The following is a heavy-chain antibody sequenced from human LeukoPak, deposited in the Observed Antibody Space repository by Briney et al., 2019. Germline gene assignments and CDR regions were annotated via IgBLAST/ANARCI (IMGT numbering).Heavy chain of an antibody. CDR2: ISYDGSNK. V-gene: IGHV3-30-3*01. J-gene: IGHJ4*02. Sequence: PGGSLRLSCAASGFIFSSYAMHWVRQAPGKGLEWVAVISYDGSNKYHADSVKGRFTISRDNAKNSMYLEMNSLRAEDTAVYYCARGHNSTLPDWGQGSLATVSS. CDR1: GFIFSSYA. CDR3: ARGHNSTLPD. D-gene: IGHD1-20*01.